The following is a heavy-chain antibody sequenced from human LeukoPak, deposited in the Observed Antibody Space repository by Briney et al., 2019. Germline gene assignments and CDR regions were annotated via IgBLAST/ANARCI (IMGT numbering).Heavy chain of an antibody. J-gene: IGHJ4*02. Sequence: GASVKVSCKASGYTFTSYYMHWVRQAPGQGLEWMGIINPSGGSTSYAQKFQGRVTMTRDTSTSTVYMELSSLRSEDTAVYYCARDLQKTYYDILTGYSTYYFDYWGQGTLVTVSS. CDR2: INPSGGST. CDR1: GYTFTSYY. V-gene: IGHV1-46*01. CDR3: ARDLQKTYYDILTGYSTYYFDY. D-gene: IGHD3-9*01.